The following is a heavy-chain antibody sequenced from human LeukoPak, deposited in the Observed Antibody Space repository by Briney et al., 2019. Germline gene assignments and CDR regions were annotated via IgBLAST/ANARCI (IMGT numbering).Heavy chain of an antibody. V-gene: IGHV3-74*01. Sequence: GGSLRLSCAASGFTFSSYWMHWVRQAPGKGLVWVSRINSDGRSTSHADSVKGRFTISRDNAKNTLYLQMNSLRAEDTAVYYCARLLAVAGTEGYYYYGMDVWGQGTTVTVSS. CDR1: GFTFSSYW. CDR3: ARLLAVAGTEGYYYYGMDV. D-gene: IGHD6-19*01. CDR2: INSDGRST. J-gene: IGHJ6*02.